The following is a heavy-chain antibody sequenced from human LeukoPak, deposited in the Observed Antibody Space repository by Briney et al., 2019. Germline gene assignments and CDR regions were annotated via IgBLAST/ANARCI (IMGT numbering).Heavy chain of an antibody. J-gene: IGHJ4*02. D-gene: IGHD6-19*01. V-gene: IGHV3-7*01. Sequence: PGGSLRLSCEASGFTFNNYLMAWVRQAPGKGLEWVANIRHDGSARYYGDSVQGRFTISRDDAKNSLFLQMNSLRADDTALYYCARDNSGFDYWGQGTMVTVSS. CDR1: GFTFNNYL. CDR3: ARDNSGFDY. CDR2: IRHDGSAR.